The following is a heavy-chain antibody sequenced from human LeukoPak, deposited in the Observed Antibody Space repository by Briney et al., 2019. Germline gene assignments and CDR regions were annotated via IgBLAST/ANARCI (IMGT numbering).Heavy chain of an antibody. V-gene: IGHV1-18*01. J-gene: IGHJ4*02. CDR1: GYTFTSYG. D-gene: IGHD3-16*02. Sequence: ASVKVSCKASGYTFTSYGISWVRQAPGQGLEWMGWISAYNGNTNYAQKLQGRVTMTTDTSTSTAYMELRSLRSDDTAVYYCARDNSDYVWGSYRYRFDYWGQGTLVTVSS. CDR2: ISAYNGNT. CDR3: ARDNSDYVWGSYRYRFDY.